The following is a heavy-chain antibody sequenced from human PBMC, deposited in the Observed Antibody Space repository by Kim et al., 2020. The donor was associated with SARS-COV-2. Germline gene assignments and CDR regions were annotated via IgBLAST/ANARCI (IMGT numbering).Heavy chain of an antibody. Sequence: ASVKVSCKASGYTFSSYDINWVRQAPGQGLEWMGWMSPNRVNRGQAQKFQGRVTMTKNISISTAYMELSSLTSEDTAVYYCARGVTAGVDIWGQGTLVTVSS. D-gene: IGHD2-21*02. CDR3: ARGVTAGVDI. CDR2: MSPNRVNR. CDR1: GYTFSSYD. V-gene: IGHV1-8*01. J-gene: IGHJ3*02.